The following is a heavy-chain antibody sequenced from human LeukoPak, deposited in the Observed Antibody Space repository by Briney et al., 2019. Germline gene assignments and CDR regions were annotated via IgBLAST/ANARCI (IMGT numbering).Heavy chain of an antibody. V-gene: IGHV3-9*01. CDR1: GFTFDDYA. CDR3: AKDVNFDWFDP. Sequence: GGSLRLSCAASGFTFDDYAMHWVRQAPGKGLEWVSGISWNSGDIGYADSVKGRFTISRDNSKNTPYLQMNSLRAEDTAVYYCAKDVNFDWFDPWGQGTLVTVSS. CDR2: ISWNSGDI. D-gene: IGHD1-1*01. J-gene: IGHJ5*02.